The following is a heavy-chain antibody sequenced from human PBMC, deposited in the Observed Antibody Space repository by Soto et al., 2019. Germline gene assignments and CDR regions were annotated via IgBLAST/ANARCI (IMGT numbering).Heavy chain of an antibody. CDR1: GFTFSTCA. CDR2: IGGSGGRT. J-gene: IGHJ4*02. V-gene: IGHV3-23*01. D-gene: IGHD4-17*01. Sequence: PGGSLRLSCAASGFTFSTCAMNWVRQAPGKGLEWVSSIGGSGGRTYQADSVKGRFTISRDDSKNTLYLQMNSLRAEDTAVYYCAKDPSYYGGNLRGSYFDYWGQGTLVTVSS. CDR3: AKDPSYYGGNLRGSYFDY.